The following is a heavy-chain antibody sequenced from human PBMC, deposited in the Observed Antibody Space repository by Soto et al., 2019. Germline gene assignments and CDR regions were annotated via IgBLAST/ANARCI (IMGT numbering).Heavy chain of an antibody. D-gene: IGHD4-4*01. Sequence: EVQLVETGGGLIQPGGSLRLSCAASGFTVSSNYMSWVRQAPGKGLEWVSVIYSGGSTYYADSVKGRFTISRDNSKNTLYLQMNSLRAEDTAVYYCTRGPNSNSPFDYWGQGTLVTVSS. CDR3: TRGPNSNSPFDY. J-gene: IGHJ4*02. CDR1: GFTVSSNY. V-gene: IGHV3-53*02. CDR2: IYSGGST.